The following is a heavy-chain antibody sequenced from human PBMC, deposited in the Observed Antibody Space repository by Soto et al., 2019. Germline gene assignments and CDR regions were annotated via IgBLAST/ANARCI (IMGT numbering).Heavy chain of an antibody. V-gene: IGHV1-18*01. Sequence: QVPLVQSGAEVKKPGASVKVSCKASGYTFTSYGISWVRQAPGQGLEWMGWISAYNGNTNYAQKLQGRVTMTTDTSTSTAYMELRSLRSDDTAVYYCARDHPYVSSSGEGFDYWGQGTLVTVSS. CDR2: ISAYNGNT. CDR1: GYTFTSYG. J-gene: IGHJ4*02. D-gene: IGHD6-6*01. CDR3: ARDHPYVSSSGEGFDY.